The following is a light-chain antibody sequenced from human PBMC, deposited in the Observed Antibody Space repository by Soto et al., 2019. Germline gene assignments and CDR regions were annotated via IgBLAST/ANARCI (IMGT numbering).Light chain of an antibody. CDR2: DAS. J-gene: IGKJ1*01. CDR3: QQYNSYPWT. CDR1: QSISNW. Sequence: IQMTQSPSTLSASVGDRVTITCRASQSISNWLAWYQQRPGQAPKLLIYDASSLESGVPSTFSGSASGTEFTLTISSLQPDDFATYYCQQYNSYPWTFGQGTKVDI. V-gene: IGKV1-5*01.